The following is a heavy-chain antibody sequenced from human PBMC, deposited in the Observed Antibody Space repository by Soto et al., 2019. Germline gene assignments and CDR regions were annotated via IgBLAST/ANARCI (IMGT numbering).Heavy chain of an antibody. V-gene: IGHV3-73*01. CDR3: TRQEYSSSFRINDY. D-gene: IGHD6-6*01. CDR1: GFTFSGSA. Sequence: GGSLRLSCAASGFTFSGSAMHWVRQASGKGLEWVGRIRSKANSYATAYAASVKGRFTISRDDSKNTAYLQMNSLKTEDTAVYYCTRQEYSSSFRINDYWGQGTLVTVSS. CDR2: IRSKANSYAT. J-gene: IGHJ4*02.